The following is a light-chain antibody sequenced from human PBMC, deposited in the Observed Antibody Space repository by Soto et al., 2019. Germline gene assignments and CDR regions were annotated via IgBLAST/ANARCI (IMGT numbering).Light chain of an antibody. V-gene: IGLV1-47*01. CDR3: AAWDDSLSAVV. J-gene: IGLJ2*01. Sequence: QSVLTQPTSASGTPGQTVTISCSGSSSNIGMNYVYWYQQLPGTAPKLLIYRNNQRPSGVPDRFSGSNSGTSASLAISGLRSEDEADYYCAAWDDSLSAVVFGGGTKLTVL. CDR1: SSNIGMNY. CDR2: RNN.